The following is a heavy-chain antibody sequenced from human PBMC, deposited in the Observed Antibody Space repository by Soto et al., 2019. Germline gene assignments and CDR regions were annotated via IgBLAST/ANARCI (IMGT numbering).Heavy chain of an antibody. Sequence: GSVKVDFKTSGYPFTGDYMHLGRQAPGQGLEWMGWINPNSGGTNYSQKFQGRVTMTTDTSTSTAYMELRSLRSDDTAVYYCAREANCGSDCYYPAEYSQHWGQGTMVTVCS. V-gene: IGHV1-2*02. D-gene: IGHD2-21*02. CDR1: GYPFTGDY. CDR2: INPNSGGT. CDR3: AREANCGSDCYYPAEYSQH. J-gene: IGHJ1*01.